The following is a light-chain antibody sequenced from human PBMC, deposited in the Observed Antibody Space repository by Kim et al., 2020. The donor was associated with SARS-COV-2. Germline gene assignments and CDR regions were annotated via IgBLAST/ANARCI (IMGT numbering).Light chain of an antibody. CDR3: QQYDTSPRT. CDR1: QSVRDNS. Sequence: ETVMTQSPDTLSLSPGERATLSCRASQSVRDNSLAWYQHKAGQAPRLLIYGVSSRATGIPDRFSGSGSETDFTLTISRLEPEDFAVYYCQQYDTSPRTFGQGTKVEIK. CDR2: GVS. V-gene: IGKV3-20*01. J-gene: IGKJ1*01.